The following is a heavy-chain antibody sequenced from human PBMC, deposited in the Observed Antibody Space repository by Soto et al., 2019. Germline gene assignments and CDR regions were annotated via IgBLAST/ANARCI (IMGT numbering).Heavy chain of an antibody. CDR2: IWYDGSNK. CDR1: GFTFSSYG. CDR3: ARPAYSSGWYWFDT. D-gene: IGHD6-19*01. J-gene: IGHJ5*02. V-gene: IGHV3-33*01. Sequence: GGSLRLSCAASGFTFSSYGMHWVRQAPGKGLEWVAVIWYDGSNKYYADSVKGRFTISRDNSKDTLYLQMNSLRAEDTAVYYCARPAYSSGWYWFDTWGQGTLVTVSS.